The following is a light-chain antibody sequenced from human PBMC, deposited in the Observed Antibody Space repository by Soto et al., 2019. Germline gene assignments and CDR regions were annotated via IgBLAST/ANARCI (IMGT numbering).Light chain of an antibody. J-gene: IGKJ3*01. CDR1: QSISKY. V-gene: IGKV1-39*01. CDR2: GAS. Sequence: DIQMTQSPSSLSASVGDRVTVTCRASQSISKYLNWYQQKPGKAPQLLIYGASNLQSGVPSRFSGSGSATDFTLTISSLQPEDFATYYCQQSYSTRPVTFGPGTKVDIK. CDR3: QQSYSTRPVT.